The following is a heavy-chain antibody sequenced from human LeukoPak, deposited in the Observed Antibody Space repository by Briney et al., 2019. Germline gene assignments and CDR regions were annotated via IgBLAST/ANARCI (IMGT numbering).Heavy chain of an antibody. J-gene: IGHJ4*01. V-gene: IGHV3-13*01. D-gene: IGHD3-16*01. CDR3: VRGGEIGLDY. CDR1: GYTFNTCD. Sequence: GGSLRLSCAASGYTFNTCDMHWVRQTTGQDLEWISSIDSSGGYTYYAGSVKGRFTISRENDKNSLYLHMNSLRVGDTAVYSCVRGGEIGLDYWGHGTLVTVSS. CDR2: IDSSGGYT.